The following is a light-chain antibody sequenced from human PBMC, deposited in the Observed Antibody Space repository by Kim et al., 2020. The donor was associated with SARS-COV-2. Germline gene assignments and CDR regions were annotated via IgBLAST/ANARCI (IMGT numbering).Light chain of an antibody. CDR1: SNNVGNRE. Sequence: RQTATLTWTGNSNNVGNREAAWLRQHQGHPPKLLTNRNNNRPSGISERLSASRSGNTATLTITGLQPEDGADYYCSAWDSSLSAWVFGGGTQLTVL. J-gene: IGLJ3*02. CDR3: SAWDSSLSAWV. CDR2: RNN. V-gene: IGLV10-54*01.